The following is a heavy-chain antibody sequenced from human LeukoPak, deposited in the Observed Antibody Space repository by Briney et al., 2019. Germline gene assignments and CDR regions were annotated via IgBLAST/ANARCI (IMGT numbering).Heavy chain of an antibody. CDR2: ISSSGSTI. D-gene: IGHD3-22*01. J-gene: IGHJ4*02. Sequence: GGSLRLSCAASEFTFSDYYMSWVRQAPGKGLEWVSYISSSGSTIYYADSVKGRFTISRDNAKNSLYLQMNSLRAEDTAVYYCARDEDYYVSSGPRDYWGQGTLVTVSS. CDR3: ARDEDYYVSSGPRDY. V-gene: IGHV3-11*01. CDR1: EFTFSDYY.